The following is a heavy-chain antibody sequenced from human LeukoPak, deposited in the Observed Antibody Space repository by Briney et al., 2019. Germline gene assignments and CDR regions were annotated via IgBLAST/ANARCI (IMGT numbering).Heavy chain of an antibody. D-gene: IGHD1-26*01. V-gene: IGHV3-23*01. Sequence: GGSLRLSCAASGFTFSSYTMSWVRQAPGKGLEWVSAISGSGGSTYYADSVKGRFTISRDNSKNTLYLQMNSLRAEDTAVYYCAKDRGPHSGSYYDYWGQGTLVTVSS. J-gene: IGHJ4*02. CDR1: GFTFSSYT. CDR3: AKDRGPHSGSYYDY. CDR2: ISGSGGST.